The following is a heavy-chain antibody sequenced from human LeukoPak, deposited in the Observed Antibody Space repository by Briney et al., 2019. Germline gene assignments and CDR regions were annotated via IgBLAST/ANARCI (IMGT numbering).Heavy chain of an antibody. D-gene: IGHD5-18*01. CDR1: GYSINSGYY. J-gene: IGHJ4*01. CDR3: ARGGYSYGYMGY. Sequence: SETLSLTCGVSGYSINSGYYWGWIRQPPGKGPEWIGSIYYSGSTYYNPSLKSRVTISLDTSKNQFSLNLSSVTAADTAFYYCARGGYSYGYMGYWGHGPLVTVSS. V-gene: IGHV4-38-2*01. CDR2: IYYSGST.